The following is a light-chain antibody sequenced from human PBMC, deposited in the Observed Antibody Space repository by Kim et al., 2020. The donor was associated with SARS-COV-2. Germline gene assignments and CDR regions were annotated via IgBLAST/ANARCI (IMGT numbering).Light chain of an antibody. Sequence: SPGESATLSCRASQSVSSNLAWYQQKPGQAPRLLIYCASTRATGIPARFSGSGSGTEFTLTISSLQSEDFAVYYCQQYNNWPPGYTFGQETKLEI. CDR1: QSVSSN. J-gene: IGKJ2*01. V-gene: IGKV3-15*01. CDR3: QQYNNWPPGYT. CDR2: CAS.